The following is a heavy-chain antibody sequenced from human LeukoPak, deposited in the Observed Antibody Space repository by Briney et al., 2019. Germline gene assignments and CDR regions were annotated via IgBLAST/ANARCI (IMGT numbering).Heavy chain of an antibody. J-gene: IGHJ5*02. D-gene: IGHD5-12*01. CDR1: GYTFTSYG. V-gene: IGHV1-18*01. Sequence: ASVKVSCRASGYTFTSYGISWVRQAPGQGLEWMGWISAYNGNTNYAQKLQGRVTMTTDTSTSTAYMELRSLRSDDTAVYYCARGGRMGGYDYNWFDPWGQGTLVTVSS. CDR3: ARGGRMGGYDYNWFDP. CDR2: ISAYNGNT.